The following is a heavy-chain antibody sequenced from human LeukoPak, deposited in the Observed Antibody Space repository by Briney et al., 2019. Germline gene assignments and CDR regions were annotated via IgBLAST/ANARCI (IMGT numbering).Heavy chain of an antibody. Sequence: PGGSLRLSCAASGFTFSDYYMSWVRQAPGKGLEWVSAISGSGGSTYYADSVKGRFTISRDNSKNTLYLQMNSLRAEDTAVYYCAKDLPLLTTVFDYWGQGTLVTVSS. CDR2: ISGSGGST. CDR1: GFTFSDYY. V-gene: IGHV3-23*01. J-gene: IGHJ4*02. D-gene: IGHD4-17*01. CDR3: AKDLPLLTTVFDY.